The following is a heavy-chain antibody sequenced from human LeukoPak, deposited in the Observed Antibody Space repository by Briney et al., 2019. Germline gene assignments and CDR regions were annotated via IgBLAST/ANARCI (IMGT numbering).Heavy chain of an antibody. CDR2: ISSSSSYI. J-gene: IGHJ4*02. CDR1: RFTFSTYT. D-gene: IGHD4-17*01. CDR3: ARDRTTVTTFDY. Sequence: AGGSLRLSCAASRFTFSTYTMNWVRQAPGKGLEWVSSISSSSSYIYYADSVKGRFTISRDNAKNSLYLQMSTLRAEDTAVYYCARDRTTVTTFDYWGQGTLVTVSS. V-gene: IGHV3-21*01.